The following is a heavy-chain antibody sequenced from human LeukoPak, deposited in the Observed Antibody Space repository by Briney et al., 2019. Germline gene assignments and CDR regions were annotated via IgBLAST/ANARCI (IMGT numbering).Heavy chain of an antibody. CDR3: ARVVPVGATHTTGDY. D-gene: IGHD1-26*01. CDR2: IYHSGST. J-gene: IGHJ4*02. V-gene: IGHV4-38-2*02. Sequence: SETLSLTCTVSGYSISSGYYWGWIRQPPGKGLEWIGSIYHSGSTYYNPSLKSRVTISVDTSKNQFSLKLSSVTAADTAVYYCARVVPVGATHTTGDYWGQGTLVTVSS. CDR1: GYSISSGYY.